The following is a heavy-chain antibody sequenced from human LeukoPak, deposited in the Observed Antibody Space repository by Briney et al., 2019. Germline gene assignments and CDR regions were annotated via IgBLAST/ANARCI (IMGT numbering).Heavy chain of an antibody. V-gene: IGHV4-39*07. J-gene: IGHJ2*01. CDR1: GGSVSSSNYY. CDR3: ARNVHAPSVWYFYV. Sequence: SETLSLTCTVSGGSVSSSNYYWGWNRKPPGKGLEWIGSIYYSGNTYYNPSLKSRVTISVDTSKNQFSQKLSSVTAADTAVYYCARNVHAPSVWYFYVWGRGTLVTVSS. D-gene: IGHD1-1*01. CDR2: IYYSGNT.